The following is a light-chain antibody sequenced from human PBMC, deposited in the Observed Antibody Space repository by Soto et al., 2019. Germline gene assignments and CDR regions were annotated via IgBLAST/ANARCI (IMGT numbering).Light chain of an antibody. V-gene: IGKV1-5*03. Sequence: IQMTHSPSTLSSSVVDRFSIFFLASEILNKWLAWYQQKPGQAPKILISKASNLEKGVPSRFSGSGSETEFTLTISSVQPEDSATYYCQQYKTHWTFGPGTKVDI. CDR3: QQYKTHWT. J-gene: IGKJ1*01. CDR2: KAS. CDR1: EILNKW.